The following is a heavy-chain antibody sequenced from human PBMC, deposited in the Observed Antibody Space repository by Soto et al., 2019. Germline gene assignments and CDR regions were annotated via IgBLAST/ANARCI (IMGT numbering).Heavy chain of an antibody. CDR2: ITSNGGNT. V-gene: IGHV3-64*01. CDR1: GFTFSSYA. J-gene: IGHJ6*02. Sequence: PGESLKISCAASGFTFSSYAMHWVRQAPGKGLEYVSAITSNGGNTDYASSVKGRFTISRDNSKNTLYLQMGSLRAEDMAVYYCARRIPLCYGMDVRGHGTTVTVSS. D-gene: IGHD3-16*01. CDR3: ARRIPLCYGMDV.